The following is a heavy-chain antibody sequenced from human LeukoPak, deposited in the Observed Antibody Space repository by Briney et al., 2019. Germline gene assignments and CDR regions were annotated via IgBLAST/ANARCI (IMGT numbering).Heavy chain of an antibody. CDR2: ISYDGSNK. J-gene: IGHJ6*02. D-gene: IGHD6-19*01. Sequence: GGSLRLSCAASGFTFSSYAMHWVRQAPGKGLEWVAVISYDGSNKYYADSVKGRFTISRDNSKNTLYLQMNSLRAEDTAVYYCARGSLSGWYYYYYGMDVWGQGTTVTVSS. CDR3: ARGSLSGWYYYYYGMDV. V-gene: IGHV3-30*04. CDR1: GFTFSSYA.